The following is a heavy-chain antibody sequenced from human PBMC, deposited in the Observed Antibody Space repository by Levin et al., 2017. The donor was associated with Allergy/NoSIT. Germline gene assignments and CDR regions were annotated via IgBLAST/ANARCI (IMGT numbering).Heavy chain of an antibody. J-gene: IGHJ1*01. CDR3: ARECWHCGIDDPKFQH. V-gene: IGHV3-7*01. CDR1: GFTFSNYW. CDR2: IKKDGSEK. D-gene: IGHD2-21*01. Sequence: SCAASGFTFSNYWMSWVRQAPGKGLEWVANIKKDGSEKHFVDSVKGRFTISRDNAEKSLYLQMNSLRADDTAVYYCARECWHCGIDDPKFQHWGQGTLVTVSS.